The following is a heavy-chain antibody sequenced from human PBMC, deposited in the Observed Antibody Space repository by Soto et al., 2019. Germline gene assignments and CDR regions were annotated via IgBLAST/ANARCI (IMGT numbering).Heavy chain of an antibody. D-gene: IGHD2-21*02. CDR3: ARGWVDCVGDCYLRIFDY. V-gene: IGHV3-21*01. CDR1: GFSFSSYS. Sequence: PGGSLRLSCAASGFSFSSYSMNWVRQAPGKGLEWVSSISSSSNYVYYADSVKGRFTISRDNAKNSLYLHMNILRAEDTAVYYCARGWVDCVGDCYLRIFDYWGQRTLVTVSS. J-gene: IGHJ4*02. CDR2: ISSSSNYV.